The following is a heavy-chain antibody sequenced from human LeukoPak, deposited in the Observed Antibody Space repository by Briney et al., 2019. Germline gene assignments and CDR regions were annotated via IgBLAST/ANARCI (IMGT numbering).Heavy chain of an antibody. CDR3: ASLYGDYGSNWFDP. Sequence: GGSLRLSCVASGVTFSSYEMDWVRQAPGKGLEWISYISGSGTTIYYADSVKGRFTISRDNAKNSVFLQMNSLRAEDTAVYYCASLYGDYGSNWFDPWGQGTLVTVSS. V-gene: IGHV3-48*03. D-gene: IGHD4-17*01. CDR1: GVTFSSYE. CDR2: ISGSGTTI. J-gene: IGHJ5*02.